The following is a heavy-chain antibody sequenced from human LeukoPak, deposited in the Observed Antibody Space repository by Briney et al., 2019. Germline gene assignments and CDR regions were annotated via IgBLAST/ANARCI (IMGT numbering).Heavy chain of an antibody. CDR3: ARDQWVAALYYYGMDV. V-gene: IGHV4-4*07. Sequence: SETLSLTCTVSGGSISSYYWSWLRQPAGKGLEWIGRIYTSGSTNYNPSLKSRGTMSVDTSKNQFSLKLSSVTAAATAVYYCARDQWVAALYYYGMDVCGQGTTVTVSS. CDR1: GGSISSYY. CDR2: IYTSGST. D-gene: IGHD6-6*01. J-gene: IGHJ6*02.